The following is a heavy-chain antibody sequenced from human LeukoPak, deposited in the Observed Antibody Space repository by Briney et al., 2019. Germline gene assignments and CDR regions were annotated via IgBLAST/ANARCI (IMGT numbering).Heavy chain of an antibody. Sequence: PGGSLRLSCKGSGYSFASYWIGWVRQMPGKGLEWMGIIYPGDSDTRYSPSFQGQVTISADKSISTAYLQWSSLKASDTAMYYCARRRGRHDYGPSGFDYWGQGTLVTVSS. D-gene: IGHD4-17*01. CDR3: ARRRGRHDYGPSGFDY. J-gene: IGHJ4*02. CDR1: GYSFASYW. V-gene: IGHV5-51*01. CDR2: IYPGDSDT.